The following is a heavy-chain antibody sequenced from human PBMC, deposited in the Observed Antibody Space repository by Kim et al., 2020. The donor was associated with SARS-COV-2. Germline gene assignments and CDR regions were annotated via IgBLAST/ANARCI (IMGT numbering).Heavy chain of an antibody. CDR3: AILVDWYFDL. Sequence: RTYYADSVKGRFTISRDNSKNTLYLQMNSLRAEDTAVYYCAILVDWYFDLWGRGTLVTVSS. D-gene: IGHD2-2*01. J-gene: IGHJ2*01. CDR2: RT. V-gene: IGHV3-23*01.